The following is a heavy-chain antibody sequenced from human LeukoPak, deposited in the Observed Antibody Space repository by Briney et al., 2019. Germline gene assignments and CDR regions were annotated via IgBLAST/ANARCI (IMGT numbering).Heavy chain of an antibody. V-gene: IGHV3-23*01. CDR3: AKELGSLDAFDI. CDR2: ISGSGGSK. J-gene: IGHJ3*02. D-gene: IGHD2-15*01. Sequence: GGSLRLSCAASGFTFSSYAMTWFRQAQGKGLDWVSAISGSGGSKYYADSVKGRFTISRDNSKNTLYLQMNSLRAEDTAVYYCAKELGSLDAFDIWGQGTMVTVSS. CDR1: GFTFSSYA.